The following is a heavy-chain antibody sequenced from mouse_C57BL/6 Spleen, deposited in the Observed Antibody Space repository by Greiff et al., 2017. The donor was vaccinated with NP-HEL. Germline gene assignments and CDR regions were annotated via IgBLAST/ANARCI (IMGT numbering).Heavy chain of an antibody. CDR3: ARSYGNYVPHWYFDV. Sequence: VQLQQSGAELVMPGASVKLSCKASGYTFTSYWMHWVKQRPGQGLEWIGEIDPSDSYTNYNQKFKGKSTLTVDKSSSTAYMQLSSLTSEDSAVYYCARSYGNYVPHWYFDVWGTGTTVTVSS. V-gene: IGHV1-69*01. CDR2: IDPSDSYT. D-gene: IGHD2-1*01. J-gene: IGHJ1*03. CDR1: GYTFTSYW.